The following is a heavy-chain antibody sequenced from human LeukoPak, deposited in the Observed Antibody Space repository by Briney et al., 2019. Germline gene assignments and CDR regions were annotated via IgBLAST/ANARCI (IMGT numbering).Heavy chain of an antibody. D-gene: IGHD3-10*01. CDR3: ARGGYYGSGNDFRFDP. Sequence: SETLSLTCTVSGGSISSYYWSWIRQPPRKGLEWVGYIYYSGSTNYNPSLKSRVTISVDTSKNQFSLKLSSVTAADTAIYYCARGGYYGSGNDFRFDPWGQGTLVTVSS. V-gene: IGHV4-59*01. CDR1: GGSISSYY. CDR2: IYYSGST. J-gene: IGHJ5*02.